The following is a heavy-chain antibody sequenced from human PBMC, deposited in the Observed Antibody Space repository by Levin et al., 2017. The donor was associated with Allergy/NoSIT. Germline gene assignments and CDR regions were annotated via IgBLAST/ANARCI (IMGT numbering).Heavy chain of an antibody. CDR3: TRDHYGSLDY. J-gene: IGHJ4*02. CDR2: ISYDESIK. V-gene: IGHV3-30-3*01. Sequence: GESLKISCAASGFTFSSYAMHWVRQAPGKGLEWVAFISYDESIKYYADSVRGRFTISRDNSRNTLYFQMNSLRPEDTAVYYCTRDHYGSLDYWGQGTLVTVSS. D-gene: IGHD3-10*01. CDR1: GFTFSSYA.